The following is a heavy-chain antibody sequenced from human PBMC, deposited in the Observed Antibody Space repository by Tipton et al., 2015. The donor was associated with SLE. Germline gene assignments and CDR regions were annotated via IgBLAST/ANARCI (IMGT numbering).Heavy chain of an antibody. V-gene: IGHV4-38-2*01. D-gene: IGHD2-21*01. J-gene: IGHJ3*02. Sequence: LRLSCAVFGYSISSGYYWGWIRQPPGKGLEWIGSIFHSGSTYYNPSIKSRVTISVDTSMNQFSLKLSSVTAADTAVYYCASLAYCGGDCLSDAFDIWGQGTMVTVSS. CDR3: ASLAYCGGDCLSDAFDI. CDR1: GYSISSGYY. CDR2: IFHSGST.